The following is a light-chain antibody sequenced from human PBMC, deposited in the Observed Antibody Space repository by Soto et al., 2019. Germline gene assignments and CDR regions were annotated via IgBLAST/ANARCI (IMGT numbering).Light chain of an antibody. CDR3: QKYNSAPWT. V-gene: IGKV1-27*01. CDR1: QGISNY. Sequence: DIKMTQSPSSLSASVGDRVTITCRASQGISNYLAWYQQKPGKVPKLLIYAASTLQSGVPSRFSGSGSGTDFPLAISRLQPEDVATYYCQKYNSAPWTFGQGTKVEIE. J-gene: IGKJ1*01. CDR2: AAS.